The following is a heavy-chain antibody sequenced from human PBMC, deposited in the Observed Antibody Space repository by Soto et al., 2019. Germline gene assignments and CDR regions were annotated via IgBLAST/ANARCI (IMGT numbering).Heavy chain of an antibody. CDR2: INNSGHYT. J-gene: IGHJ3*02. CDR3: ARRPDAFDI. Sequence: PGGSLRLSCTTSTLRFSDHTMSWVRQAPGKGLEWVSDINNSGHYTYYADSVKGRFTISRDNSKNTIFLQMNNLRVEETDMYYCARRPDAFDIWGQGTMVTVS. CDR1: TLRFSDHT. V-gene: IGHV3-23*01.